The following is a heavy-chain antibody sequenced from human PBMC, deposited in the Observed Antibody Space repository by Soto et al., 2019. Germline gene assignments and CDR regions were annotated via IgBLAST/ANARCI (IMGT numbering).Heavy chain of an antibody. V-gene: IGHV1-69*01. J-gene: IGHJ6*02. CDR3: ASFDGTLVRGGRSSPYEMDV. CDR2: IIPTFGTG. CDR1: GGTFNNYA. Sequence: QVLLVQSGPEVKKPGSSVKVSCKASGGTFNNYAINWVRQAPGKGLEWMGGIIPTFGTGNHAQKFQGSVTITADDSTTTAYMELNSLRSEDTAISYCASFDGTLVRGGRSSPYEMDVWGQGTTVIVSS. D-gene: IGHD3-10*01.